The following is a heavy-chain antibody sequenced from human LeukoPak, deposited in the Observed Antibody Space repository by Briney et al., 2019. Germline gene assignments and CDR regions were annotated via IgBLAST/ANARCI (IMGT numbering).Heavy chain of an antibody. CDR2: INEDGSGK. Sequence: PGGSLRLSCVSSGFTFSNYWMKWVRQAPGKGLEWVASINEDGSGKFSVGSVKDRITISRDNTRNSLDLQINSLTVEDTAIYYYARDDGDVRGTGTTVTVSS. V-gene: IGHV3-7*01. CDR3: ARDDGDV. CDR1: GFTFSNYW. J-gene: IGHJ6*04.